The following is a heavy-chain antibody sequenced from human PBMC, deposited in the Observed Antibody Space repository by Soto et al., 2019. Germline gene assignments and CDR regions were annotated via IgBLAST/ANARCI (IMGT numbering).Heavy chain of an antibody. V-gene: IGHV3-23*01. CDR2: ISGSGTTT. CDR3: AKVLVETGGSSGWPWFFET. CDR1: GFTFGSYA. J-gene: IGHJ5*02. Sequence: EVQLLESGGGLVQPGGSLRLSCAASGFTFGSYAMSWVRQAPGKGLDFVSAISGSGTTTYYADSVKGRFAISRDNSKNTLFLHMNSLRAEDTVLYYCAKVLVETGGSSGWPWFFETWGQGTLVTVSS. D-gene: IGHD6-25*01.